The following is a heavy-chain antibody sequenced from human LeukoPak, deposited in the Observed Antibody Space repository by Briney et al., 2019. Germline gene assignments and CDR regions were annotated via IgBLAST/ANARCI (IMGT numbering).Heavy chain of an antibody. Sequence: ASVKVSCKAPGYTFTSYYMHWVRQAPGQGLEWMGIINPSGGSTSYAQKFQGRVTMTRDTSTSTVYMELSSLRSEDTAVYYCARDTRNIWFGELVGAFDIWGQGTMVTVSS. CDR1: GYTFTSYY. J-gene: IGHJ3*02. CDR2: INPSGGST. D-gene: IGHD3-10*01. CDR3: ARDTRNIWFGELVGAFDI. V-gene: IGHV1-46*01.